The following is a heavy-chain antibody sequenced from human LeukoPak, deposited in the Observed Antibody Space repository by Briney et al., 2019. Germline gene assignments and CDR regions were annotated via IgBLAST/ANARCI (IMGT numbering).Heavy chain of an antibody. CDR1: GDSVSSNTVT. Sequence: PSQTLSLTCAISGDSVSSNTVTWNWIRQSPSRGLEWLGRTYYRSKWSNDYAVFVKSRITINPDTSKNQFSLQLNSVTPEDTAVYYCARVTSGVFGFWGRGTLVTVSS. J-gene: IGHJ4*02. CDR3: ARVTSGVFGF. V-gene: IGHV6-1*01. CDR2: TYYRSKWSN. D-gene: IGHD2-15*01.